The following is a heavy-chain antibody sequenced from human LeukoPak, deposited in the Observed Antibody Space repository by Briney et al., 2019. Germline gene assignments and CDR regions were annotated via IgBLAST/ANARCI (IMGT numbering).Heavy chain of an antibody. V-gene: IGHV3-30*02. CDR2: IRFDGSNK. CDR1: GFTFSSSG. Sequence: PGGSLRLSCAASGFTFSSSGMHWVRQAPGKGLEWVAFIRFDGSNKYYADSVKGRFTISRDNSKNTLYLQMSSLRAEDTAVYYCATGTGGSYTWGTYYFDYWGQGALVTVSS. J-gene: IGHJ4*02. D-gene: IGHD1-26*01. CDR3: ATGTGGSYTWGTYYFDY.